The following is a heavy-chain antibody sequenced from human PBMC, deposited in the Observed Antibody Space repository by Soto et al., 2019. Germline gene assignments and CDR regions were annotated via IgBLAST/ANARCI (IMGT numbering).Heavy chain of an antibody. CDR1: GFTFSSYA. V-gene: IGHV3-23*01. D-gene: IGHD3-3*01. Sequence: PGGSLRLSCAASGFTFSSYAMSWVRQAPGKGLEWVSAISGSGGSTYYADSVKGRFTISRDNSKNTLYLQMNSLRAEDTAVYYCAKVTDYDFWSEYFDYWGQGPRSPSPQ. J-gene: IGHJ4*02. CDR2: ISGSGGST. CDR3: AKVTDYDFWSEYFDY.